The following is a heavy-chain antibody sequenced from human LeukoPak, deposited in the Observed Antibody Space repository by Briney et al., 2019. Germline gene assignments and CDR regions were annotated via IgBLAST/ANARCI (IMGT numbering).Heavy chain of an antibody. D-gene: IGHD3-10*01. CDR3: ARVKDGSGSYYNVYKY. Sequence: ASVKVSCKASGYTFTSYAITWVRQAPGQGLEWMGWISSYNGNTNYAQKLQGRVTMTTETSTSTAYMELRSLRSDDTAVYYCARVKDGSGSYYNVYKYWGQGTLVTVSS. V-gene: IGHV1-18*01. CDR1: GYTFTSYA. J-gene: IGHJ4*02. CDR2: ISSYNGNT.